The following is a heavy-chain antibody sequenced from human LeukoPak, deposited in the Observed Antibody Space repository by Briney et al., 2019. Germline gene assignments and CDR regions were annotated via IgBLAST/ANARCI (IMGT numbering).Heavy chain of an antibody. V-gene: IGHV4-39*01. CDR3: ASQVMTTVTQFDY. CDR2: IYYSGST. J-gene: IGHJ4*02. D-gene: IGHD4-17*01. CDR1: GGSISSSSYY. Sequence: SETLSLTCTVSGGSISSSSYYWGWIRQPPGKGLEWIGSIYYSGSTYYNPSLKSRVTISVDTSKNQSSLKLSSVTAADTAVYYCASQVMTTVTQFDYWGQGTLVTVSS.